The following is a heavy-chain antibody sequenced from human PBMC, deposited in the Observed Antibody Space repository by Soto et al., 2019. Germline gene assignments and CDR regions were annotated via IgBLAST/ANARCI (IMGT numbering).Heavy chain of an antibody. J-gene: IGHJ4*02. CDR3: ARDQTHYYDSSGYYGRYHYFDY. V-gene: IGHV1-18*01. D-gene: IGHD3-22*01. Sequence: ASVKVSCKASGYTFTSYGISWVRQAPGQGLEWMGWISAYNGNTNYAQKLQGRVTMTTDTSTSTAYMELRSLRSDDTAVHYCARDQTHYYDSSGYYGRYHYFDYWGQGTLVTVSS. CDR1: GYTFTSYG. CDR2: ISAYNGNT.